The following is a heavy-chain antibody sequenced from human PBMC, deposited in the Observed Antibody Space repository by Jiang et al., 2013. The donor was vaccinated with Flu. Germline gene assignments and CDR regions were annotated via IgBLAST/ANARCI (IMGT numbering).Heavy chain of an antibody. CDR2: ISAYNGNT. CDR3: ARGGVDLVVVPAAMSYFDY. Sequence: YGISWVRQAPGQGLEWMGWISAYNGNTNYAQKLQGRVTMTTDTSTSTAYMELRSLRSDDTAVYYCARGGVDLVVVPAAMSYFDYWGQGTLVTVSS. V-gene: IGHV1-18*04. CDR1: YG. J-gene: IGHJ4*02. D-gene: IGHD2-2*03.